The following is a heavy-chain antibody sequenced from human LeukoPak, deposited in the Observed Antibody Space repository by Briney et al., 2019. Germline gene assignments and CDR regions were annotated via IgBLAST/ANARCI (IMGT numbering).Heavy chain of an antibody. CDR2: INHSGST. V-gene: IGHV4-34*01. J-gene: IGHJ4*02. Sequence: LETLSLTCAVYGGSFSGYYWSWIRQPPGKGLEWIGEINHSGSTNYNPSLKSRVTISKDTSKNQFSLKLSSVTAADTAVYYCARGTLYDILTPFDYWGQGTLVTVSS. D-gene: IGHD3-9*01. CDR3: ARGTLYDILTPFDY. CDR1: GGSFSGYY.